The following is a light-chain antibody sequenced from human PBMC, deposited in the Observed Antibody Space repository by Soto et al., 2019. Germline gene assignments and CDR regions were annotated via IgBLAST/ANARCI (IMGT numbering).Light chain of an antibody. CDR3: QQRTDRPPWT. J-gene: IGKJ1*01. Sequence: IQLTQSPSSLSASIGDRVTITCRASQDIASYLAWYQQKPGNAPKLLIYAASTLHSGVPSRFSGSGSGTDFTLSISSLEPEDFAVYYCQQRTDRPPWTFGQGTKVESK. CDR1: QDIASY. V-gene: IGKV1-9*01. CDR2: AAS.